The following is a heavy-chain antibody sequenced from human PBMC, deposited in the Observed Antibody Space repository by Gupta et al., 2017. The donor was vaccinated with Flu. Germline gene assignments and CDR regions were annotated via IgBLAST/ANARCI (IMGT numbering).Heavy chain of an antibody. CDR3: ARSRPAGSDFVGYFDP. V-gene: IGHV3-74*01. Sequence: EVQLVESGGGLVQPGGSLRLSCAASGFSFSSYWMHWVRQTPGKGLVWVSRINLDGSTTNYADSVKGRFTISRDNAKNTLSLQMNSLRAEDTAVYYCARSRPAGSDFVGYFDPWGQGTLVTVSS. J-gene: IGHJ5*02. CDR2: INLDGSTT. D-gene: IGHD3-10*01. CDR1: GFSFSSYW.